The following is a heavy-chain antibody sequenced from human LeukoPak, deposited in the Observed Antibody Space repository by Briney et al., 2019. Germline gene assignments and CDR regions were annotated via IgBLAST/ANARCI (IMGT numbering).Heavy chain of an antibody. Sequence: SETLSLTCTVSGGSISSGSYYWSWIRQPAGKGLEWIGRIYTSGSTNYNPSLKSRVTISVDTPKNEFSLKLSSVTAADTAVYYCAREESGYDSSGRVDYWGQGTLVTVSS. D-gene: IGHD3-22*01. CDR2: IYTSGST. J-gene: IGHJ4*02. CDR1: GGSISSGSYY. CDR3: AREESGYDSSGRVDY. V-gene: IGHV4-61*02.